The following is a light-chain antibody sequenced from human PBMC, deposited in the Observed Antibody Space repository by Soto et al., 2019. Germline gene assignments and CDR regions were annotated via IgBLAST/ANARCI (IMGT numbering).Light chain of an antibody. J-gene: IGKJ2*01. V-gene: IGKV1-39*01. CDR2: NAS. CDR1: QSIGSY. Sequence: DIQMTQSPSSLSASVGDRVTITCWASQSIGSYLSWYQQKAGKAPKLVIYNASSLQSGVPSRFSGSGSGTDFTLTISSVQPEDFATYYCQQSSIAPRTFGQGTKLEIK. CDR3: QQSSIAPRT.